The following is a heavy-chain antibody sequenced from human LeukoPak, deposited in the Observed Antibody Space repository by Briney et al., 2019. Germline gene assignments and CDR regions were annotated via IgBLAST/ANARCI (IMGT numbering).Heavy chain of an antibody. CDR2: ISSSSSYI. V-gene: IGHV3-21*01. CDR1: GFTFSSYG. J-gene: IGHJ6*03. CDR3: AREGLISSSWYDWYNRYYYYYMDV. Sequence: PGGSLRLSCAASGFTFSSYGMHWVRQAPGKGLEWVSSISSSSSYIYYADSVKGRFTISRDNAKNSLYLQMNSLRAEDTAVYYCAREGLISSSWYDWYNRYYYYYMDVWGKGTTVTVSS. D-gene: IGHD6-13*01.